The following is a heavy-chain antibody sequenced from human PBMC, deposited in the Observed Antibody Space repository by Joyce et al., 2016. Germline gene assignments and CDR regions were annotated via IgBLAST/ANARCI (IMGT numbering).Heavy chain of an antibody. D-gene: IGHD2-2*02. CDR3: ARSTLPGYCSSTSCYIRYYFDY. Sequence: EVQLVQSGAEVKKPGESLKISCKGSGYSFTSYWIGWVRQMPGKGLGWMGIIYPGDSDTRYSPSFQGQVTISADKAISTAYLQWSSLKASDTAMYYCARSTLPGYCSSTSCYIRYYFDYWGQGTLVTVSS. J-gene: IGHJ4*02. CDR1: GYSFTSYW. CDR2: IYPGDSDT. V-gene: IGHV5-51*01.